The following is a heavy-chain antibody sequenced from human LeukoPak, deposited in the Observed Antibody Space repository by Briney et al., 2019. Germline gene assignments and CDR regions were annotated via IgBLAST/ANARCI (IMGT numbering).Heavy chain of an antibody. Sequence: GGSLRLSCAASGFTFSSYAMSWVRQAPGKGLGWVSAISGSGGSTYYADSVKGRFTISRDNSKNTLYLQMNSLRAEDTAVYYCAKDQVSSSSPNWFDPWGQGTLVTVSS. V-gene: IGHV3-23*01. CDR1: GFTFSSYA. CDR2: ISGSGGST. CDR3: AKDQVSSSSPNWFDP. J-gene: IGHJ5*02. D-gene: IGHD2-2*01.